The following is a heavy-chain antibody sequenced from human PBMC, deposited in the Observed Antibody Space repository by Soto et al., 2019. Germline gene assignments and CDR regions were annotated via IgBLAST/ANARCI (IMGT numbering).Heavy chain of an antibody. CDR1: GFTFSSYA. D-gene: IGHD5-18*01. V-gene: IGHV3-23*01. Sequence: GGSLRLSCAASGFTFSSYAMSWVRQAPGKGLEWVSAISGSGGSTYYADSVKGRFTISRDNSKNTLYLQMNSLRAEDTAVYYCAKAEGWIQHYYYGMDVWGQGTTVTVSS. CDR3: AKAEGWIQHYYYGMDV. J-gene: IGHJ6*02. CDR2: ISGSGGST.